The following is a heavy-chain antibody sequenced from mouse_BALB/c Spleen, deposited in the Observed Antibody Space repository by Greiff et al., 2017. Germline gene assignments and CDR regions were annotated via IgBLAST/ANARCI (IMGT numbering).Heavy chain of an antibody. CDR1: GFNFTDTY. V-gene: IGHV14-3*02. D-gene: IGHD2-4*01. CDR3: ARYTMITTMDY. J-gene: IGHJ2*01. Sequence: VQLQQSGAELVKPGASVKLSCTASGFNFTDTYMHWVKQRPEQGLEWIGRIDPANGNTKYDPKFQGKATITADTSSNTAYLQLSSLTSEDTAVYYCARYTMITTMDYWGQGTTLTVSS. CDR2: IDPANGNT.